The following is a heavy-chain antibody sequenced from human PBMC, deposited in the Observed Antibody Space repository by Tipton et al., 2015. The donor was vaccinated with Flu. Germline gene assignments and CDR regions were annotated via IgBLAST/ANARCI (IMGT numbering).Heavy chain of an antibody. Sequence: SLRLSCAASGFTFSSYSMNWVRQAPGKGLEWVAVIWYDGSNKYYADSVKGRFTISRDNSKNTPYLQMNSLRAEDTAVYYCARDSPVALLDLRVATASSHPMDVWGKGTTVTVSS. V-gene: IGHV3-33*08. CDR3: ARDSPVALLDLRVATASSHPMDV. CDR1: GFTFSSYS. CDR2: IWYDGSNK. D-gene: IGHD5-12*01. J-gene: IGHJ6*03.